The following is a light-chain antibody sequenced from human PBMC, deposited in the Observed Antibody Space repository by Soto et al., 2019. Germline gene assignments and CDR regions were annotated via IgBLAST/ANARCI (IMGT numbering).Light chain of an antibody. CDR1: QNVYNN. J-gene: IGKJ1*01. Sequence: EIVLTQSPAALSVSPGERATLSRRASQNVYNNLAWYQQKPGQAPRLLFYDASIRATGIPARFSGSGSGTEFTLTISSLQSEDFAVYYCHQYNNWPPWTFGQGTKVDI. V-gene: IGKV3-15*01. CDR3: HQYNNWPPWT. CDR2: DAS.